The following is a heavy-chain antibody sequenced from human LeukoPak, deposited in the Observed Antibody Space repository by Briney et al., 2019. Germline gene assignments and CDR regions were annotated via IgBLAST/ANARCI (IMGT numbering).Heavy chain of an antibody. CDR3: AREGGGYYYGSGSSKFDY. CDR2: IYTSGST. J-gene: IGHJ4*02. D-gene: IGHD3-10*01. V-gene: IGHV4-4*07. CDR1: GGSISSYY. Sequence: MPSETLSLTCTVSGGSISSYYWSWIRQPAGKGLEWIGRIYTSGSTNYNPSLKSRVTMSVDTSKNQFSLKLSSVTAADTAVYYCAREGGGYYYGSGSSKFDYWGQGTLVTVSS.